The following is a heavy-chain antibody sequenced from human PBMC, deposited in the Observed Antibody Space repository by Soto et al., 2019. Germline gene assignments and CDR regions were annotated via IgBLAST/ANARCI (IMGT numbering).Heavy chain of an antibody. D-gene: IGHD2-2*01. J-gene: IGHJ4*02. CDR1: GFTVSSNY. Sequence: GGSLRLSSAASGFTVSSNYMSWVRQAPGKGLEWVSVIYSGGSTYYADSVKGRFTISRDNSKNTLYLQMNSLRAEDTAVYYCATGEYAPQFDYWGQGTLVTVSS. V-gene: IGHV3-53*01. CDR2: IYSGGST. CDR3: ATGEYAPQFDY.